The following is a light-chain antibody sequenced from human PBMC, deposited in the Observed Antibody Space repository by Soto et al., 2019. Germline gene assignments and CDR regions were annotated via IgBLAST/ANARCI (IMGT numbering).Light chain of an antibody. CDR2: DVT. CDR1: SSDVGGYDH. V-gene: IGLV2-14*03. J-gene: IGLJ3*02. Sequence: QSVLTQPASVSGSPGQSITISCTGTSSDVGGYDHVSWYQQHPGKAPKLIIYDVTVRPSGISPRFSGSKSDNTASLAVSGXXXXXXADYYCSSYTNKDTLLFGGGTKLTVL. CDR3: SSYTNKDTLL.